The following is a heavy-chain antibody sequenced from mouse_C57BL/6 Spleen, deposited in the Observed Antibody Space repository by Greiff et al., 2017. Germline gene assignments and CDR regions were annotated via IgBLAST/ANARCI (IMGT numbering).Heavy chain of an antibody. CDR2: ISYSGST. CDR1: GYSITSGYD. J-gene: IGHJ1*03. V-gene: IGHV3-1*01. CDR3: ACSTTDYWYFDV. Sequence: EVKLQESGPGMVKPSQSLSLTCTVTGYSITSGYDWHWIRHFPGNKLEWMGYISYSGSTNYNPSLKSRISITHDTSKNHFFLKLNSVTTEDTATYYCACSTTDYWYFDVWGTGTTVTVSS. D-gene: IGHD2-1*01.